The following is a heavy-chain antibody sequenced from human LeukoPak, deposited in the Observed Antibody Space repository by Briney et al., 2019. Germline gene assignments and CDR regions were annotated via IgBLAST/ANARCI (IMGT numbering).Heavy chain of an antibody. J-gene: IGHJ4*02. D-gene: IGHD3-10*01. Sequence: SETLSLTCAVYGGSFSGYYRSWIRQPPGKGLEWIGEINHSGSTNYNPSLKSRVTISVDTSKNQFSLKLSSVTAADTAVYYCARGGGSGLAYWGQGTLVTVSS. CDR1: GGSFSGYY. CDR3: ARGGGSGLAY. CDR2: INHSGST. V-gene: IGHV4-34*01.